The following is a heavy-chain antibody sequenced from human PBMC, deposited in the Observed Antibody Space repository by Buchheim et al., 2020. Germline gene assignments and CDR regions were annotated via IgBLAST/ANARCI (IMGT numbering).Heavy chain of an antibody. CDR2: IYSGGST. V-gene: IGHV4-39*07. CDR3: ARGSYQTGWRGFSYYSMDV. CDR1: GASINSGGYY. Sequence: HLQGSGPGLVRPSETLSLTCTVSGASINSGGYYWYWVRQPPGKGLEWVELIYSGGSTYFNPPLKSRVTISFYPSHNLFSLMLTSVTAADTGTYYCARGSYQTGWRGFSYYSMDVWGQGT. J-gene: IGHJ6*02. D-gene: IGHD6-19*01.